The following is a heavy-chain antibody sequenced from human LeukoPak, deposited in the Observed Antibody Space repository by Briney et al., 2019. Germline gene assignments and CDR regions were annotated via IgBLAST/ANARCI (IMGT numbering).Heavy chain of an antibody. Sequence: ASVKVSCKPSGYTFTGYFIQWVRQAPGQGLEWMGWINPSSGGTNYPQKFQGRVTMSRDTPLSTAYMEVSGLTSDDTAVYYCARDSSSGYGFLLDYYYYMDVWGKGTTVTVSS. CDR2: INPSSGGT. CDR1: GYTFTGYF. CDR3: ARDSSSGYGFLLDYYYYMDV. V-gene: IGHV1-2*02. J-gene: IGHJ6*03. D-gene: IGHD3-22*01.